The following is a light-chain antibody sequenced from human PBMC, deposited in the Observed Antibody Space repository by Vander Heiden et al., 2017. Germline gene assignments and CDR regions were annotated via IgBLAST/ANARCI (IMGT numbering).Light chain of an antibody. Sequence: IHMTESPANRSASVGDRVTFTCRPRRGSSNWLAWYQQKPGKAPKLLVYQAPRLENGVPARFSGGGSGTEFTLTISSLQPDDFATYYCQKYNGFPWTFGQGTKVEIK. CDR1: RGSSNW. CDR2: QAP. CDR3: QKYNGFPWT. V-gene: IGKV1-5*03. J-gene: IGKJ1*01.